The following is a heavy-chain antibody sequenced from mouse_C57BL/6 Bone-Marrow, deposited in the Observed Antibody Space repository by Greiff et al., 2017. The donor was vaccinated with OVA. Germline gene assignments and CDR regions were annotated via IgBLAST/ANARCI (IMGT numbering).Heavy chain of an antibody. CDR1: GYTFTSYW. Sequence: QVQLKQPGAELVKPGASVKLSCKASGYTFTSYWMQWVKQRPGQGLEWIGEIDPSDSYTNYNQKFKGKATLTVDTSSSTAYMQLSSLTSEDSAVYYCAREGSSGPAWFAYWGQGTLVTVSA. D-gene: IGHD3-2*02. CDR3: AREGSSGPAWFAY. V-gene: IGHV1-50*01. CDR2: IDPSDSYT. J-gene: IGHJ3*01.